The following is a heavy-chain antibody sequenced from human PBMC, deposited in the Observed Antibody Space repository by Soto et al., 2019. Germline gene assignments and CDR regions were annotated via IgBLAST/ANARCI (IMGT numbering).Heavy chain of an antibody. V-gene: IGHV3-30-3*01. D-gene: IGHD5-18*01. CDR3: ARDPDSYGPNLRYYFDY. Sequence: GGSLRLSCAASGFTFSSYAMHWVRQAPGKGLEWVAVISYDGSNKYYADSVKGRFTISRDNSKNTLYLQMNSLRAEDTAVYYCARDPDSYGPNLRYYFDYWGQGTLVTV. J-gene: IGHJ4*02. CDR1: GFTFSSYA. CDR2: ISYDGSNK.